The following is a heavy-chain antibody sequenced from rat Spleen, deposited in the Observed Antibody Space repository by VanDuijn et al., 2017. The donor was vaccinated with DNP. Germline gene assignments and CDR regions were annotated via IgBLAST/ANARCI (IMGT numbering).Heavy chain of an antibody. CDR1: GFTFSNAW. Sequence: EVLLVETGGSLVQPGKSLKLTCATSGFTFSNAWMHWVRQSPEKQLEWVAQIKAESNNYATYYAESVKGRFTISRDDSKSSVYLQMNSLKEEDTAIYYCTWGFYYRWGQGTLVTVSS. J-gene: IGHJ3*01. CDR3: TWGFYYR. CDR2: IKAESNNYAT. D-gene: IGHD1-1*01. V-gene: IGHV6-8*01.